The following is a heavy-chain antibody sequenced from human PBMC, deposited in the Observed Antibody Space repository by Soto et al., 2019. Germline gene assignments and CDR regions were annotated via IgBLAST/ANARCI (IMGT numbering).Heavy chain of an antibody. Sequence: PGGSLRLSCGASGFTFSPYAMHWVRQAPGKGLEWVAMISYDGSNKYYADSVKGRFTISRDDSRNTLYLEMNSLRAEDTALYYCGRDKGKIGKLFAYFSDYWGQGTPVTVSS. V-gene: IGHV3-30*04. CDR3: GRDKGKIGKLFAYFSDY. CDR2: ISYDGSNK. D-gene: IGHD3-10*01. J-gene: IGHJ4*02. CDR1: GFTFSPYA.